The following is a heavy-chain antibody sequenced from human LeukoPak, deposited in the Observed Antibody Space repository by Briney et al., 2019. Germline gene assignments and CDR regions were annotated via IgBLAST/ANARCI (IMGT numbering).Heavy chain of an antibody. CDR2: INWNGGST. CDR1: GFTFDDYG. CDR3: AKDTHSSSWYDFDY. V-gene: IGHV3-20*04. J-gene: IGHJ4*02. D-gene: IGHD6-13*01. Sequence: GGSLRLSCAASGFTFDDYGMSWVGQAPGKGLEWVSGINWNGGSTGYADSVKGRFTISRDNAKNSLYLQMNSLRAEDTALYYCAKDTHSSSWYDFDYWGQGTLVTVSS.